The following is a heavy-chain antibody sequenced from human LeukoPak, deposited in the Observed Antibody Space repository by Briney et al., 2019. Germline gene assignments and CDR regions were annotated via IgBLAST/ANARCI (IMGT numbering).Heavy chain of an antibody. J-gene: IGHJ6*03. D-gene: IGHD6-19*01. Sequence: GRSLRLSCAASGFTFSSYAMHWVRQAPGKGLEGVAVISYDGSNKYYADSVKGRFTISRDNSKNTLYLQMNSLRAEDTAVYYCARDRIAVAGTRGYYYYYMDVWGKGTTVTVSS. CDR1: GFTFSSYA. CDR3: ARDRIAVAGTRGYYYYYMDV. CDR2: ISYDGSNK. V-gene: IGHV3-30*01.